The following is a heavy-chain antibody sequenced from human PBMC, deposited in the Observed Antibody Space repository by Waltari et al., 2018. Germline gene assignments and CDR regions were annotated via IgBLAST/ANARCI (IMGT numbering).Heavy chain of an antibody. V-gene: IGHV1-69*05. CDR2: CIPIFGTA. D-gene: IGHD4-4*01. CDR3: VRDGTVTSYYYYGMDV. CDR1: GGTFSSYA. Sequence: QVQLVQSGAEVKKPGSSVKVSCKASGGTFSSYAISWVRQAPGQGLEWMGGCIPIFGTANYAQKFQGRVTITTDESTSTAYMELSSLRSEDTAVYYCVRDGTVTSYYYYGMDVWGQGTTVTVSS. J-gene: IGHJ6*02.